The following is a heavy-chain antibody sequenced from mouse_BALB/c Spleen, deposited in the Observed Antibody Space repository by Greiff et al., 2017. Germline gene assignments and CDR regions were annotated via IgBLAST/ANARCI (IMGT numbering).Heavy chain of an antibody. CDR2: ISSGGSYT. CDR3: ARGLGLRAYAMDY. V-gene: IGHV5-9-4*01. J-gene: IGHJ4*01. D-gene: IGHD3-1*01. CDR1: GFTFSSYA. Sequence: EVMLVESGGGLVKPGGSLKLSCAASGFTFSSYAMSWVRQSPEKRLEWVAEISSGGSYTYYPDTVTGRFTISRDNAKNTLYLEMSSLRSEDTAMYYCARGLGLRAYAMDYWGQGTSVTVSS.